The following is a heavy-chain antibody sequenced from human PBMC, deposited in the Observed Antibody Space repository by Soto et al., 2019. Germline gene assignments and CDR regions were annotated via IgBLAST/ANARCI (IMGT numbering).Heavy chain of an antibody. CDR1: GGSFSSSGHH. CDR3: ARVRGMSTATKDRGLEV. V-gene: IGHV4-39*01. J-gene: IGHJ6*02. Sequence: QLQLQESGPGLLKPSETLSLTCSVSGGSFSSSGHHWGWIRQPPGKGLEWIGGMHYSGNTYYNPSLESRLTMSVDTSMNQFSLKLNSATAADPAVYYCARVRGMSTATKDRGLEVWGQGTTVTVSS. D-gene: IGHD4-17*01. CDR2: MHYSGNT.